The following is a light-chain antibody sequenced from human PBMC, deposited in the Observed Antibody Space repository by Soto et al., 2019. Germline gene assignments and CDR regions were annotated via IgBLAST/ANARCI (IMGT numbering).Light chain of an antibody. V-gene: IGLV3-21*02. CDR1: NVGSKS. CDR3: QVWHSSSDHTDV. J-gene: IGLJ1*01. CDR2: DDS. Sequence: SYELTQPPSGSVAPGQTARITCWGNNVGSKSVHWYQQKPGQAPVLVVYDDSDRPSGIPGRFSGSNSGNTATLTISRVEAGDEADYYCQVWHSSSDHTDVFATGTKVNV.